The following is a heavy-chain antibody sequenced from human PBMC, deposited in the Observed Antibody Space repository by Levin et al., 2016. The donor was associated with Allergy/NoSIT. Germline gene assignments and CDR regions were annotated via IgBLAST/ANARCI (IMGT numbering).Heavy chain of an antibody. CDR3: TRAGHYDFRGHALDDLDL. Sequence: GGSLRLSCVASGFTFSDYHMDWVRQAPGKGLEWVGRGRNKAQDHVPEYGASVKDRFIIWRDESQSSVFLQMNRLKVEDTAVYYCTRAGHYDFRGHALDDLDLWGRGTMVTVSA. CDR2: GRNKAQDHVP. V-gene: IGHV3-72*01. CDR1: GFTFSDYH. D-gene: IGHD3-3*01. J-gene: IGHJ3*01.